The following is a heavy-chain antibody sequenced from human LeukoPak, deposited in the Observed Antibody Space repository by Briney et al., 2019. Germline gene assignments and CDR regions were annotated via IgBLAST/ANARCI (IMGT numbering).Heavy chain of an antibody. Sequence: PGGSLRLSCSASGFAFSSYGMHWVRQAPGKGLVWVSRIYFDGSIITYADYVKGRFTISRDNSKDTLYVQMNSLRAEDTAVYYCSGSYYNYKYFDFWGRGTLVTVSS. CDR1: GFAFSSYG. J-gene: IGHJ2*01. V-gene: IGHV3-74*01. D-gene: IGHD3-10*01. CDR2: IYFDGSII. CDR3: SGSYYNYKYFDF.